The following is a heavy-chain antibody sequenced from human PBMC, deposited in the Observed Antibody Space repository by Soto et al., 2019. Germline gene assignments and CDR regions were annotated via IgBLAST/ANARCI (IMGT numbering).Heavy chain of an antibody. J-gene: IGHJ5*02. V-gene: IGHV4-61*01. D-gene: IGHD6-13*01. CDR3: ARDPYSSRGPWFDP. Sequence: SETLSLTCTVSGGSVNSATYYWSWIRQPPGKGLEWIGYIYYSGSTNYNPSLKSRVTISVDTSKNQFSLKLSSVTAADTAVYYCARDPYSSRGPWFDPWGQGTLVTVSS. CDR1: GGSVNSATYY. CDR2: IYYSGST.